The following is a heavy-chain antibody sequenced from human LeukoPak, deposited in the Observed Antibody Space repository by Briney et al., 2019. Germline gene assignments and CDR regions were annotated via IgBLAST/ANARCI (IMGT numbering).Heavy chain of an antibody. CDR2: IYSGGST. CDR1: GFTVSSNY. V-gene: IGHV3-66*04. J-gene: IGHJ4*02. CDR3: AKHGILWFGESYFDY. D-gene: IGHD3-10*01. Sequence: PGGSLRLSCAASGFTVSSNYMSWVRQAPGKGLEWVSVIYSGGSTYYADSVKGRFTISRDNSKNTLYLQMNSLRAEDTAVYYCAKHGILWFGESYFDYWGQGTLVTVSS.